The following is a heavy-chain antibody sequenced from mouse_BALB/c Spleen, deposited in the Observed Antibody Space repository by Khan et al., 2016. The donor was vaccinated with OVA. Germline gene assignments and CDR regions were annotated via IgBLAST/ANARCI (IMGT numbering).Heavy chain of an antibody. CDR3: ARMARN. V-gene: IGHV14-3*02. CDR2: IDPPNGIT. CDR1: GLNIKDTY. Sequence: VRLQQSGAELVKSGATVKLSCTAPGLNIKDTYMPWLKQWLEQGLEWIGRIDPPNGITKSDPKFQGKATIIADTPSNTAYLQRSSLTSEDTAVYYCARMARNWGQGTTLTVSS. J-gene: IGHJ2*01.